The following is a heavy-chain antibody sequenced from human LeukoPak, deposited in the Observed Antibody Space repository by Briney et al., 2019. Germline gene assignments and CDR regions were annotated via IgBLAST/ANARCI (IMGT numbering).Heavy chain of an antibody. CDR3: ARGQVPAARGYNWFDP. D-gene: IGHD2-2*01. Sequence: SETLSLTCAVSGWSFNDYYWNWIRQPPGKGLEWIGEINARGDTNHNPSLKSRVTISVDTSKKQFSLRLTSMIAADTALYYCARGQVPAARGYNWFDPWGQGTLVTVSS. CDR2: INARGDT. CDR1: GWSFNDYY. V-gene: IGHV4-34*01. J-gene: IGHJ5*02.